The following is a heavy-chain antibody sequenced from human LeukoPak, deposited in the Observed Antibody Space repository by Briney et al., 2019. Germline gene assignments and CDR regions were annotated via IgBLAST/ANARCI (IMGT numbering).Heavy chain of an antibody. V-gene: IGHV3-11*01. J-gene: IGHJ4*02. CDR2: ISSSGSTI. CDR1: GFTFSDYY. CDR3: ATGVSPDYDYYFDY. Sequence: GGSLRLSCAASGFTFSDYYMNWIRQAPGKGLEWVSYISSSGSTIYYADSVKGRFTISRDNAKNSLYLQMNSLRAEDTAVYYCATGVSPDYDYYFDYWGQGTLVTVSS. D-gene: IGHD5-12*01.